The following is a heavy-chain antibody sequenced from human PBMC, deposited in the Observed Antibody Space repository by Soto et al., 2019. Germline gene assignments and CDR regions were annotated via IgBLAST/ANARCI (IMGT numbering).Heavy chain of an antibody. CDR1: GYSFTSYW. D-gene: IGHD6-25*01. V-gene: IGHV5-51*01. Sequence: GESLKISCKGSGYSFTSYWLDWVRQMPGKGVEWMVNIYPGCSDTRYSPSPQRQVSFSADKSITTPYRQLGSLKASESAMYYCASHLVNLGSNSRDHAFDCWGPGRIVTVSS. CDR3: ASHLVNLGSNSRDHAFDC. CDR2: IYPGCSDT. J-gene: IGHJ3*01.